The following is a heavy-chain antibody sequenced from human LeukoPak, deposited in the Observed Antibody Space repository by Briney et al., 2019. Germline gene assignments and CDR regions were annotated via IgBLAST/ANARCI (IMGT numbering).Heavy chain of an antibody. V-gene: IGHV4-61*01. D-gene: IGHD1-26*01. CDR1: GGSVSSGSYY. J-gene: IGHJ3*02. CDR2: IYYSGST. Sequence: PSETLSLTCTVSGGSVSSGSYYWSWIRQPPGKGLEWIGYIYYSGSTNYNPSLKSRVTISVDTSKNQFSLKLSSVTAADTAVYYCASGSYESIGAFDIWGQGTMVTVSS. CDR3: ASGSYESIGAFDI.